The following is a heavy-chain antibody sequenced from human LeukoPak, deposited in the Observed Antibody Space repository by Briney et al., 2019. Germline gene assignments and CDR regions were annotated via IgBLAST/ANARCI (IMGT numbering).Heavy chain of an antibody. Sequence: SETLSLTCAVSGGSISSGGYSWSWIRQPPGKGLEWIGYIYHSGSTYYNPSLKSRVTISVDRSKNQFSLKLSSVTAADTAVYYCARGRDGYKYNAFDIRGQGTMVTVSS. CDR2: IYHSGST. V-gene: IGHV4-30-2*01. D-gene: IGHD5-24*01. CDR1: GGSISSGGYS. CDR3: ARGRDGYKYNAFDI. J-gene: IGHJ3*02.